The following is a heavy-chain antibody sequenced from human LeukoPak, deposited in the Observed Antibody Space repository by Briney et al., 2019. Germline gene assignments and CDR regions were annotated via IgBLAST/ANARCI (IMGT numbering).Heavy chain of an antibody. CDR3: AKDDAVLMVYALSGYNY. D-gene: IGHD2-8*01. CDR1: GFTLSSYS. CDR2: ISGSGGST. V-gene: IGHV3-23*01. J-gene: IGHJ4*02. Sequence: GRSLRLSCAASGFTLSSYSMSWVSQAPGKGLEWVSAISGSGGSTYYADSVKGRFTISRDNSKNTLYLQMNSLRAEDTAVYYCAKDDAVLMVYALSGYNYWGQGTLVTVSS.